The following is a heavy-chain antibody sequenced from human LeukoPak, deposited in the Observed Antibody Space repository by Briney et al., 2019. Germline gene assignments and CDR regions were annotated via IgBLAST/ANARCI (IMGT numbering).Heavy chain of an antibody. D-gene: IGHD5-18*01. V-gene: IGHV3-47*02. CDR2: IGTGGDT. J-gene: IGHJ6*02. Sequence: GGSLRLSCAASGFAFSSYVLHWVRRAPGKGREWVSAIGTGGDTYYADSVMGRFTISRDNSKNTLYLQMNSLRAEDTAVYYCAKVQLWAAVYYYYGMDVWGQGTTVTVSS. CDR1: GFAFSSYV. CDR3: AKVQLWAAVYYYYGMDV.